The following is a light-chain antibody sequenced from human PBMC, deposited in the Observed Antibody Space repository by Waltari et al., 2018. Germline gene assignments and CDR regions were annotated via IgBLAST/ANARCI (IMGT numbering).Light chain of an antibody. V-gene: IGKV4-1*01. CDR1: QTLLYSSNNKNY. J-gene: IGKJ5*01. CDR2: WAS. CDR3: QQYYSTPPT. Sequence: DIVMTQSPDSLAVSLGERATINCKSSQTLLYSSNNKNYLAWYQQKPGQPPKLLMYWASARESGVPDRFSGSGSGTDFTLTISSLQAEDVAVYYCQQYYSTPPTFGQGTRLENK.